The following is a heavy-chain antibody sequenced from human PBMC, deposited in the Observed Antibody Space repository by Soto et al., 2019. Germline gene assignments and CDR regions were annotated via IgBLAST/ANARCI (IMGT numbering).Heavy chain of an antibody. CDR2: ISGSDGSST. CDR3: ARDPLITMVRGLAFDI. V-gene: IGHV3-74*01. CDR1: GFPFNNYA. J-gene: IGHJ3*02. Sequence: GGSLRLSCAPSGFPFNNYAMTWVCQAPGKGLEWVSGISGSDGSSTSYADSVKGRFTISRDNAKNTLYLQMNSLRAEDTAVYYCARDPLITMVRGLAFDIWGQGTMVTVSS. D-gene: IGHD3-10*01.